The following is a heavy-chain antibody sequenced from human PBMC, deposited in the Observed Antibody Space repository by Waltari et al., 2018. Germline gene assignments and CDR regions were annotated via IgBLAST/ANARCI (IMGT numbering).Heavy chain of an antibody. CDR3: ASPGGNSPRDAFDI. J-gene: IGHJ3*02. D-gene: IGHD2-21*02. Sequence: QVQLVQAGAELKKPGSSVKVSCTVSGGTSRSYAISWVRQAPGQGLEWMGGIIPIFGTANYAQKFQGRVTITADESTSTAYMELSSLRSEDTAVYYCASPGGNSPRDAFDIWGQGTMVTVSS. CDR1: GGTSRSYA. V-gene: IGHV1-69*13. CDR2: IIPIFGTA.